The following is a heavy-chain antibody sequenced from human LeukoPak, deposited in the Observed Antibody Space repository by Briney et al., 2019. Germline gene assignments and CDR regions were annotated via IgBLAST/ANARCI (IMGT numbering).Heavy chain of an antibody. V-gene: IGHV5-51*01. CDR1: GYSFTSYW. J-gene: IGHJ6*02. D-gene: IGHD2-15*01. CDR2: IYPGDSDT. CDR3: ATSVKYCSGGSCYAYYYYYGMDV. Sequence: GESLKISCKGSGYSFTSYWIGWVRQMPGKDLEWMGIIYPGDSDTRYSPSFQGQVTISADKSISTAYLQWSSLKASDTAMYYCATSVKYCSGGSCYAYYYYYGMDVWGQGTTVTVSS.